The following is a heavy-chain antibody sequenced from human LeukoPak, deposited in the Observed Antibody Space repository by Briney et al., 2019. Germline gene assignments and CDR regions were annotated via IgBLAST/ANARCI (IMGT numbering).Heavy chain of an antibody. CDR3: ASFEAAAGYFDY. Sequence: SETLSLTCTVSGGSISSSSYYWGWIRQPPGKGLEWIGSIYYSGSTYYNPSLKSRVTISVDTSKNQFSLKLSSVTAADTAVYYCASFEAAAGYFDYWGQGTLVTVSS. CDR1: GGSISSSSYY. CDR2: IYYSGST. J-gene: IGHJ4*02. V-gene: IGHV4-39*07. D-gene: IGHD6-13*01.